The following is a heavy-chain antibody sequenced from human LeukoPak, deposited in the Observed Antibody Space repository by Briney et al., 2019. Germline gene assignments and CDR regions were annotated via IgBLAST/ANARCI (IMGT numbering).Heavy chain of an antibody. CDR2: IYYSGST. V-gene: IGHV4-61*01. CDR3: ARDFARGTHDY. Sequence: SQTLSLTCTVSDASITSGRYYWSWIRQPPGKGLEWIGYIYYSGSTNYNPSLKSRVTISVDTSKNQFSLKLSSVTAADTAVYYCARDFARGTHDYWGQGTLVTVSS. J-gene: IGHJ4*02. CDR1: DASITSGRYY.